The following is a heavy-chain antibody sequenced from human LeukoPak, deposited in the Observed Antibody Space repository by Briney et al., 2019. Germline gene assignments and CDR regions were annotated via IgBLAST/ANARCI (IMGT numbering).Heavy chain of an antibody. J-gene: IGHJ4*02. Sequence: GGSLRLSCAASGFTFSTYRMSWVRQAPGKGLEWVANIKQDGSEKHYVDSVKGRFTISRDNAKNSLYLQMNSLRAEDTAFYYCARVPKIYYSYAFDYWGQGTLVTVSS. CDR1: GFTFSTYR. V-gene: IGHV3-7*03. D-gene: IGHD5-18*01. CDR2: IKQDGSEK. CDR3: ARVPKIYYSYAFDY.